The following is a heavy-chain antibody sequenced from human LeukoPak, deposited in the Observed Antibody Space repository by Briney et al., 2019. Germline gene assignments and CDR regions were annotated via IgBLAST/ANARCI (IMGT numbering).Heavy chain of an antibody. Sequence: EGSLRLSCAASGFTFSSYSMNWVRQAPGKGLEWVSSISSSSSYIYYADSVKGRFTISRDNAKNSLYLQMNSLRAEDTAVYYCARHIATIAAAAVDYWGRGTLVTVSS. D-gene: IGHD6-13*01. J-gene: IGHJ4*02. V-gene: IGHV3-21*01. CDR3: ARHIATIAAAAVDY. CDR2: ISSSSSYI. CDR1: GFTFSSYS.